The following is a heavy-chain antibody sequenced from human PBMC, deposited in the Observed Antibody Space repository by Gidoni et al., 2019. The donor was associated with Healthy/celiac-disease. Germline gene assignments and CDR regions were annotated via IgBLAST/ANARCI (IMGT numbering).Heavy chain of an antibody. CDR3: ARGGDDYVWGSYRGGGWFDP. D-gene: IGHD3-16*02. CDR2: IYHSGST. V-gene: IGHV4-30-2*01. CDR1: GGSISSGGYS. J-gene: IGHJ5*02. Sequence: QLQLQESGSGLVKPSQTLSLTCAVSGGSISSGGYSLSWIRQPPGKGLEWIGYIYHSGSTYYNPSLKSRVTISVDRSKNQFSLKLSSVTAADTAVYYCARGGDDYVWGSYRGGGWFDPWGQGTLVTVSS.